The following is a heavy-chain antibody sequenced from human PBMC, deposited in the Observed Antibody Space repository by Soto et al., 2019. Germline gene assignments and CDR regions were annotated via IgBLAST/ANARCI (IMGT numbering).Heavy chain of an antibody. Sequence: ASVKVSCKASGFTFTSSAVQWVRQARGQRLEWIGWIVVGSGNTNYAQKFQERVTITRDMSTGTAYMELSSLRSEDTAVYYCAAELPEATPDGGAYWGQGTLVTVSS. D-gene: IGHD3-16*01. CDR1: GFTFTSSA. CDR2: IVVGSGNT. CDR3: AAELPEATPDGGAY. J-gene: IGHJ4*02. V-gene: IGHV1-58*01.